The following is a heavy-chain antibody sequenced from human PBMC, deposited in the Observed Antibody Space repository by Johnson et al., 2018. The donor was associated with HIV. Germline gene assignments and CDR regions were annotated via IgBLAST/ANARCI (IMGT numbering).Heavy chain of an antibody. J-gene: IGHJ3*02. CDR1: GFTFSGSA. CDR3: ARDLWVTKDAFDI. Sequence: QVQLVESGGGLVQPGGSLKLSCAASGFTFSGSAMHWVRQAPGKGLEWVAVISYDGSNKYYADSVKGRFTISRDNSKNTLYLQMNSLRAEDTAVYYCARDLWVTKDAFDIWGQGTMVTVSS. CDR2: ISYDGSNK. V-gene: IGHV3-30*04. D-gene: IGHD4-17*01.